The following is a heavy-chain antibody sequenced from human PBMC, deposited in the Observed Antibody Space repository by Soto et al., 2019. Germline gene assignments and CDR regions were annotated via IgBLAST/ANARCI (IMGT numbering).Heavy chain of an antibody. J-gene: IGHJ5*01. CDR2: ISGYSGNT. Sequence: QVQLVQSGAEVKKPGASVKVSCKASGYTFTSYGISWVRQAPGQGLEWMGWISGYSGNTNYAQKLQDRVTMTTDTSTSTAYRELRSLRSDDTAVFYWARIPPAPNGGSDCYYTWFDSWGQGTLSPSPQ. V-gene: IGHV1-18*04. CDR3: ARIPPAPNGGSDCYYTWFDS. CDR1: GYTFTSYG. D-gene: IGHD2-21*02.